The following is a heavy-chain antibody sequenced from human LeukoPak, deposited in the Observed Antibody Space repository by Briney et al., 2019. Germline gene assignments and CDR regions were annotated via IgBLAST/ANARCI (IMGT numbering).Heavy chain of an antibody. CDR3: ARVPARKVIPAPYYGMDV. CDR1: GYTVTSYD. J-gene: IGHJ6*04. Sequence: GASVKVSCNAAGYTVTSYDINWGRQATGQGLEWMGWMNHNSANTGYAQKFQGRVTMTRNTSITTAYMELSSLRSEDTAVYYCARVPARKVIPAPYYGMDVWGKGTTVPVSS. CDR2: MNHNSANT. V-gene: IGHV1-8*01. D-gene: IGHD2-2*01.